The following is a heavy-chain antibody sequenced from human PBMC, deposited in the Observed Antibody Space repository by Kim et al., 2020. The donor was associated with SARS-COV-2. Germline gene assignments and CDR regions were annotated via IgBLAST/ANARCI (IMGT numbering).Heavy chain of an antibody. D-gene: IGHD6-13*01. CDR3: ARVPPPTAEPNGMDV. CDR2: INPYSGGM. CDR1: GYTFTGDY. V-gene: IGHV1-2*02. Sequence: ASVKVSCKASGYTFTGDYMHWVRQAPGQGLEWMGWINPYSGGMKYAQKFQGRVTMTWDTSISTGYMELSRLRPDDTAVYSCARVPPPTAEPNGMDVWGQGTTVPVSS. J-gene: IGHJ6*02.